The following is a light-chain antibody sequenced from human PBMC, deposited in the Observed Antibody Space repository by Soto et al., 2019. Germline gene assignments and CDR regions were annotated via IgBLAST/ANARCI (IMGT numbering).Light chain of an antibody. CDR2: EVS. V-gene: IGLV2-8*01. CDR1: SSDVGGYNY. J-gene: IGLJ1*01. Sequence: QSALTQRASLSGSPGQSVTISCTGTSSDVGGYNYVSWYQQHPGKAPKLIISEVSKRPSGVPDRFSGSKSGNTASLTVSGLQAEDEADYYCTSHAGSNNYVFGTGTKVTVL. CDR3: TSHAGSNNYV.